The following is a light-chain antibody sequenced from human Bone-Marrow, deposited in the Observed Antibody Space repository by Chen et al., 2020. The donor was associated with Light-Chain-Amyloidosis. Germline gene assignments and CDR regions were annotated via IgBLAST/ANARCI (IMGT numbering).Light chain of an antibody. Sequence: SYELTQPPSVSVSPGQTARITCSGDDLPTKYAYWYQQKPGQATVLVIHRDSERPSGISERSAGTSSGTTATLTISGVQAEDEADYHCQSADSSGTYEVIFGGGTKLTVL. CDR3: QSADSSGTYEVI. CDR1: DLPTKY. J-gene: IGLJ2*01. CDR2: RDS. V-gene: IGLV3-25*03.